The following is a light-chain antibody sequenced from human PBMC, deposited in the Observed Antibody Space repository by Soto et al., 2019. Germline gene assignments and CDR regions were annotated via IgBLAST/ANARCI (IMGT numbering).Light chain of an antibody. CDR2: GAS. Sequence: EIVMTQSPATLSVSPGERATLSCRASQSVSTNLAWYQQKPGQGPRLLIFGASTRAIGIPARFSGSGSGTDSTLTISSLQSEDFAVYYCQHYNELPLTFGGGTRWIS. J-gene: IGKJ4*01. CDR3: QHYNELPLT. CDR1: QSVSTN. V-gene: IGKV3-15*01.